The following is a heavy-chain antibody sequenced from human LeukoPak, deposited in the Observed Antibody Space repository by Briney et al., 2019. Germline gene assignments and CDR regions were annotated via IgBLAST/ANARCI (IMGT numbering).Heavy chain of an antibody. D-gene: IGHD2-21*01. Sequence: ESTHIPSEASGFSLNNYWVGWVRQMPGKGLEWMGIIYRGDYDTRYSPSFQGHVTISVDKSISTAYLQWRSLRASDTAMYFCAGHSFDCVDPFDVWGQGTLVTVSS. J-gene: IGHJ3*01. CDR2: IYRGDYDT. CDR1: GFSLNNYW. V-gene: IGHV5-51*01. CDR3: AGHSFDCVDPFDV.